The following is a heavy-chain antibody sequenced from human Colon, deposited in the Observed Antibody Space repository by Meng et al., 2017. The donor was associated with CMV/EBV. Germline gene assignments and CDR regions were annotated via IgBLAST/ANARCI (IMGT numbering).Heavy chain of an antibody. CDR2: ISTTVSYV. CDR3: AREPGTYGYFNF. J-gene: IGHJ4*02. D-gene: IGHD3-10*01. Sequence: LVESGGRLVKPGGSLRLSCAASGFTFSSYSMNWVRQSPGKGLEWVSSISTTVSYVYYADTVKGRFTISRDNAKNSLYLQMDSLRAEDTAVYYCAREPGTYGYFNFWGQGTLVTVSS. CDR1: GFTFSSYS. V-gene: IGHV3-21*01.